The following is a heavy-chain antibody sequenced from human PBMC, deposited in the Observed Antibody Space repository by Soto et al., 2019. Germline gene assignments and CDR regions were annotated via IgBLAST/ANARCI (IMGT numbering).Heavy chain of an antibody. CDR2: INSRSSTI. CDR3: ARDYHDTTGYFDSRPLYYFDY. Sequence: GGSLRLSCGASGFTFSSYGMNWVRQAPGKGLEWISFINSRSSTIYYADSVKGRFTISRDNAENSLFLLMNSLRDEDTAVYYCARDYHDTTGYFDSRPLYYFDYWGQGTLVTVSS. J-gene: IGHJ4*02. D-gene: IGHD3-22*01. V-gene: IGHV3-48*02. CDR1: GFTFSSYG.